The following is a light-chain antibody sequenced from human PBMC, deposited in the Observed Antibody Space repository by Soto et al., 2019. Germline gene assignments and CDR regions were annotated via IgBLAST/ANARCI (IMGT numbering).Light chain of an antibody. Sequence: QSVLTQPPSVSAAPGQTVTISCSESSSNIGNNYVSWYQQLPGTAPKLLIYDNNKRPSGIPDRFSGSKSGTSATLGITGLQTGDEADYYFGTWDSSLSTVVFGGGTKLTVL. J-gene: IGLJ2*01. CDR1: SSNIGNNY. CDR2: DNN. V-gene: IGLV1-51*01. CDR3: GTWDSSLSTVV.